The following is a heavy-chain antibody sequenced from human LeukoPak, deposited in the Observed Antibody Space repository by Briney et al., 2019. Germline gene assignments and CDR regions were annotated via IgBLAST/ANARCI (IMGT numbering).Heavy chain of an antibody. D-gene: IGHD3-3*01. Sequence: PSETLSLTCTVSGGSISSRSYYWSWIRQPAGKGLEWIGRIYTSGSTNYNPSLKSRVTISVDTSKNQFSLKLSSVTAADTAVYYCARAKHDFWSGYIQGIYFDYWGQGTLVTVSS. V-gene: IGHV4-61*02. CDR2: IYTSGST. CDR1: GGSISSRSYY. CDR3: ARAKHDFWSGYIQGIYFDY. J-gene: IGHJ4*02.